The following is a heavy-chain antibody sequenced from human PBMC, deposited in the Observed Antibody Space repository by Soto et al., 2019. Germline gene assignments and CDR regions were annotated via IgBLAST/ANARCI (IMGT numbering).Heavy chain of an antibody. D-gene: IGHD3-10*01. V-gene: IGHV4-34*01. Sequence: PSETLSLTCAVYGGSFSGYYWSWIRQPPGKGLEWIGEINHSGSTNYNPSLKSRVTISVDTSKNQFSLKLSSVTAADTAVYYCAGTMVRGVSTSFDYWGQGTLVTVSS. CDR3: AGTMVRGVSTSFDY. CDR1: GGSFSGYY. CDR2: INHSGST. J-gene: IGHJ4*02.